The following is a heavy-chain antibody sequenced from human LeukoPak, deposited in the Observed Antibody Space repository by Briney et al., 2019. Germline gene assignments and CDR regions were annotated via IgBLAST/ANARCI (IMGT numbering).Heavy chain of an antibody. V-gene: IGHV1-8*01. Sequence: ASVKVSCKASGYTFTSHDINWVRQATGQGLEWMGWMSPNSGDTGYAQKFQGRVTMTSDSSISTAYMELSSLRSEDMAIYYCARVRRSVVVAATPFDYWGQGTLVTVSS. D-gene: IGHD2-15*01. J-gene: IGHJ4*02. CDR2: MSPNSGDT. CDR3: ARVRRSVVVAATPFDY. CDR1: GYTFTSHD.